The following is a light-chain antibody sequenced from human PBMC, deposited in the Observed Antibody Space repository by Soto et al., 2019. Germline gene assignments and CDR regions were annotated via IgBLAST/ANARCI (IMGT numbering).Light chain of an antibody. CDR2: AAS. Sequence: DIQMTQSPSTLSGSVGDRVTITCRASQTISSWLAWYQQKPGKAPKLLIYAASSLESGVPSRFSGSGSGTDFTLTISSLQPEDFVSYYCQQSYGTPRTFGQGTKVDIK. CDR3: QQSYGTPRT. V-gene: IGKV1-39*01. CDR1: QTISSW. J-gene: IGKJ1*01.